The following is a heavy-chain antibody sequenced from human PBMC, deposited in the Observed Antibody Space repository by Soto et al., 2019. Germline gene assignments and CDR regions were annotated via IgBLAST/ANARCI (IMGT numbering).Heavy chain of an antibody. CDR2: VYYTGST. D-gene: IGHD3-3*01. V-gene: IGHV4-59*01. Sequence: SETLSLTCTVFGGSINNFYWSWIRQPPGKGLEWIGYVYYTGSTTYNPSLESRVTMSVDTSKNQFSLKLSSVNAADTAVYYCAKYRRTRTEGFSLDYWGQGILVTVSS. CDR3: AKYRRTRTEGFSLDY. CDR1: GGSINNFY. J-gene: IGHJ4*02.